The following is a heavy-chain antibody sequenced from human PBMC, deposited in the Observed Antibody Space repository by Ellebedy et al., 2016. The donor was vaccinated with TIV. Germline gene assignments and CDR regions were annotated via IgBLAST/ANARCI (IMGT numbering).Heavy chain of an antibody. V-gene: IGHV1-2*02. Sequence: ASVKVSXKASGYTFTGYHIHWVRQAPGQGLEWMGWINPNSGGTIFAQNFQGRVTMTRDTSVSTAYMELSRLRSDDTAVYYCARGVTSYYFYYMDVWGKGTTVTVSS. CDR1: GYTFTGYH. D-gene: IGHD4-23*01. J-gene: IGHJ6*03. CDR2: INPNSGGT. CDR3: ARGVTSYYFYYMDV.